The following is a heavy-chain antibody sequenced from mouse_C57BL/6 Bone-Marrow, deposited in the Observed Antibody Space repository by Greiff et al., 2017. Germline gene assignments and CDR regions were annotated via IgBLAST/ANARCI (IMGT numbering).Heavy chain of an antibody. CDR3: AREALYYYGSFYWYFDV. CDR1: GYTFTSYG. J-gene: IGHJ1*03. V-gene: IGHV1-81*01. CDR2: IYPRSGNT. D-gene: IGHD1-1*01. Sequence: VQLQQSGAELARPGASVKLSCKASGYTFTSYGISWVKQRTGQGLEWIGEIYPRSGNTYYNEKFKGKATLTADKSSSTAYMELRSLTSEDSAVYFWAREALYYYGSFYWYFDVWGTGTTVTVSS.